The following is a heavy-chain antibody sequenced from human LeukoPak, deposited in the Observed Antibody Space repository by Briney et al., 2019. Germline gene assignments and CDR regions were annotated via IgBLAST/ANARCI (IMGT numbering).Heavy chain of an antibody. D-gene: IGHD1-1*01. CDR3: ARGRVSSSTWYSTYYYYFYMDV. CDR2: VDHTGST. V-gene: IGHV4-59*01. J-gene: IGHJ6*03. CDR1: DDSITMYY. Sequence: PSETLSLTCSVSDDSITMYYWTWIRQPPGKGLEWIGYVDHTGSTNFNPSLNGRVSISRDTSKNLFSLRLRSVTAADTAVYFCARGRVSSSTWYSTYYYYFYMDVWGKGTTVTVSS.